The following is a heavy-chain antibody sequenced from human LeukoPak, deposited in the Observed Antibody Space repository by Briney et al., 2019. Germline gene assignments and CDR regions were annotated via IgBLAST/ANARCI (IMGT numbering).Heavy chain of an antibody. CDR2: ISAYNGNT. V-gene: IGHV1-18*01. Sequence: GASVKVSCKASGYTFTSYGISWVRQAPGQGLEWMGWISAYNGNTNYAQKLQGRVTMTTDTSTSTAYTELRSLRSDDTAVYYCARAHGPYDSSGYYVFWGQGTLVTVSS. CDR1: GYTFTSYG. J-gene: IGHJ4*02. D-gene: IGHD3-22*01. CDR3: ARAHGPYDSSGYYVF.